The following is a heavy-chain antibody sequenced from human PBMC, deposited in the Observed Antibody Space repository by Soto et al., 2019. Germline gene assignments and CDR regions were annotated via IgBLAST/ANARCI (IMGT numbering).Heavy chain of an antibody. Sequence: QVQLVESGGGVVQPGRSLRLSCAASGFTFSSYGMHWVRQAPGKGLEWVAVISYDGSNKYYADSVKGRFTISRDNCKNTLYLQVNSLRAEDTAVYYCAKDRRPNYYFGMDVWGQGTTVTVSS. CDR2: ISYDGSNK. CDR1: GFTFSSYG. J-gene: IGHJ6*02. CDR3: AKDRRPNYYFGMDV. D-gene: IGHD6-25*01. V-gene: IGHV3-30*18.